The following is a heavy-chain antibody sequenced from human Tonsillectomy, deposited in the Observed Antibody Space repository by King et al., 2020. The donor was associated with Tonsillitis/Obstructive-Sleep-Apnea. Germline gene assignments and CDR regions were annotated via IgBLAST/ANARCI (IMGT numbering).Heavy chain of an antibody. CDR2: ISGSGGST. D-gene: IGHD3-10*01. Sequence: VQLVESGGGLVQPGGSLRLSCAASGFTFSSYAMSWVRQAPGKGLEWVSAISGSGGSTYYADSVKGRFTISRDNSKNTLYLQMNSLRAEDTAVYYCAKTERITMVQGVMGFDYWGQGTLVTVSS. V-gene: IGHV3-23*04. CDR1: GFTFSSYA. CDR3: AKTERITMVQGVMGFDY. J-gene: IGHJ4*02.